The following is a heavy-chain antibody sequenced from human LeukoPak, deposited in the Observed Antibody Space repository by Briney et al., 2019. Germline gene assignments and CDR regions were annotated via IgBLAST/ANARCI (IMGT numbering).Heavy chain of an antibody. V-gene: IGHV1-18*01. J-gene: IGHJ3*02. CDR1: GYTFTSYG. D-gene: IGHD2-2*01. CDR2: ISAYNGNT. CDR3: AKEILGYCSSTSCHDAFDI. Sequence: ASVKVSCKASGYTFTSYGISWVRQAPGQGLEWMGWISAYNGNTNYAQELQGRVTMTTDTSTSTAYMELRSLRSDDTAVYYCAKEILGYCSSTSCHDAFDIWGQGTMVTVSS.